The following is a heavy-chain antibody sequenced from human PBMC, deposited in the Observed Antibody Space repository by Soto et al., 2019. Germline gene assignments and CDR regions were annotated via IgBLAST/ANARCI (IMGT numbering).Heavy chain of an antibody. J-gene: IGHJ5*02. Sequence: QVQLQQWGAGLLKPSETLSLTCDVYGGSFSRYYWNWIRQPPGKGLEWLGEINHSGSTNYNPSLESRVTISLDKSETQFSLKLTSVTAADTAVYYCARGEGRLVGTWFDPWGQGTLVTVAS. D-gene: IGHD5-12*01. CDR3: ARGEGRLVGTWFDP. V-gene: IGHV4-34*01. CDR1: GGSFSRYY. CDR2: INHSGST.